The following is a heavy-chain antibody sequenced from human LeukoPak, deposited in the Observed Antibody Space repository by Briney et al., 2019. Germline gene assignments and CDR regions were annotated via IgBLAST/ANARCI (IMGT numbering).Heavy chain of an antibody. CDR1: GFTVSSNY. D-gene: IGHD3-22*01. CDR2: IYSGGST. Sequence: TGGSLRLSRAASGFTVSSNYMSWVRQAPGKGLEWVSVIYSGGSTYYADSVKGRFTISRDNSKNTLYLQMNSLRAEDTAVYYCARATVYDSSGYYYFDYWGQGTLVTVSS. CDR3: ARATVYDSSGYYYFDY. J-gene: IGHJ4*02. V-gene: IGHV3-53*01.